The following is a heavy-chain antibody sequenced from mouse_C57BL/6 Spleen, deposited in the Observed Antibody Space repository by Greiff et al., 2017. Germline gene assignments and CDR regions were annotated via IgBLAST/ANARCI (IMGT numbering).Heavy chain of an antibody. CDR1: GYTFTSYW. J-gene: IGHJ2*01. V-gene: IGHV1-64*01. CDR3: ARHYYGSSYIDY. CDR2: IHPNSGST. D-gene: IGHD1-1*01. Sequence: VQLQQPGAELVKPGASVKLSCKASGYTFTSYWMHWVKQRPGQGLEWIGMIHPNSGSTNYNEKFKSKATLTVDKSSSTAYMQLSSLTSEDSAVYYCARHYYGSSYIDYWGQGTTLTVSS.